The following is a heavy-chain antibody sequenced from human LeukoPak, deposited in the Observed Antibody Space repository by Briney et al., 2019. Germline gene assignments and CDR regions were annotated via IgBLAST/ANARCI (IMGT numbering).Heavy chain of an antibody. Sequence: RGSLRLSCAASGFTLTSYWMSWVRHAPGNGRGWVSSTISSSSYIYYADSVKGRFTISRDNAKNSLYLQMNSLRAEDTAVYYCARDPGGVYGGYDLSYYYYMAVWGKGTTVTVSS. J-gene: IGHJ6*03. CDR2: TISSSSYI. D-gene: IGHD5-12*01. CDR1: GFTLTSYW. CDR3: ARDPGGVYGGYDLSYYYYMAV. V-gene: IGHV3-21*06.